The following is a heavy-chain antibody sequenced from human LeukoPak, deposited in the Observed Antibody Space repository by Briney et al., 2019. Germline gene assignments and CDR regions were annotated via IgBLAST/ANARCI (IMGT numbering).Heavy chain of an antibody. V-gene: IGHV1-18*01. D-gene: IGHD2-2*01. J-gene: IGHJ3*02. CDR1: GYTFTSYG. CDR3: ARDQQSYPGDAFDI. CDR2: ISAYNGNT. Sequence: APVKVSCKASGYTFTSYGISWVRQAPGQGLEWMGWISAYNGNTNYAQKLQGRVTMTTDTSTSTAYMELRSLRSDDTAVYYCARDQQSYPGDAFDIWGQGTLVTVSS.